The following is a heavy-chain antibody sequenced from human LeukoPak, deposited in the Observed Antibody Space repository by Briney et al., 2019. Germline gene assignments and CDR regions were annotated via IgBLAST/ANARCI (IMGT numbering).Heavy chain of an antibody. D-gene: IGHD1-26*01. J-gene: IGHJ6*02. CDR2: INPSGGST. V-gene: IGHV1-46*01. Sequence: ASVKVSCKASGYTFTSYYMHWVRRAPGQGLERMGIINPSGGSTSYAQKFQGRVTMTRDTSTSTVYMELSSLRSEDTAVYYCARNVPIVGATRYYYYGMDVWGQGTTVTVSS. CDR1: GYTFTSYY. CDR3: ARNVPIVGATRYYYYGMDV.